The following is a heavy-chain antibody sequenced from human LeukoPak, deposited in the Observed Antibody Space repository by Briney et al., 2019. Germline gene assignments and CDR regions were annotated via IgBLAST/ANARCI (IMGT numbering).Heavy chain of an antibody. V-gene: IGHV3-30-3*01. CDR1: GFTFSSYA. Sequence: PGGSLRLSCAASGFTFSSYAMHWVRQAPGKGLEWVAVISYDGSNKYYADSVKGRFTISRDNSKNTLYLQMNSLRAEDTAVYYCAKDFFCSSTSCLNWFDPWGQGTLVTVSS. J-gene: IGHJ5*02. CDR2: ISYDGSNK. CDR3: AKDFFCSSTSCLNWFDP. D-gene: IGHD2-2*01.